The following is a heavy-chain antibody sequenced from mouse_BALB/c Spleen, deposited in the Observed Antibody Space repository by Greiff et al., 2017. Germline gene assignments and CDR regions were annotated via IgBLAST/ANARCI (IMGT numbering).Heavy chain of an antibody. J-gene: IGHJ1*01. V-gene: IGHV14-3*02. CDR1: GFNIKDTY. D-gene: IGHD2-4*01. Sequence: VQLKESGAELVKPGASVKLSCTASGFNIKDTYMHWVKQRPEQGLEWIGRIDPANGNTKYDPKFQGKATITADTSSTTAYLQFSSLTSEDTAVYYCASLYDYDGGWYVDDWGAGTTVTVSS. CDR2: IDPANGNT. CDR3: ASLYDYDGGWYVDD.